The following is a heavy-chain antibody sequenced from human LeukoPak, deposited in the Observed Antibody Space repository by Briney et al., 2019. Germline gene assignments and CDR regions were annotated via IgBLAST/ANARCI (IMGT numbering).Heavy chain of an antibody. V-gene: IGHV1-69*13. CDR1: GGTFSSYA. CDR3: AGIVATGNYYGMDV. CDR2: IIPIFGTA. D-gene: IGHD5-12*01. J-gene: IGHJ6*02. Sequence: ASVKVSCKASGGTFSSYAINWVRQAPGQGLEWMGGIIPIFGTANYAQKFQGRVTITADESTSTAYMELSSLRSEDTAVYYCAGIVATGNYYGMDVWGQGTTVTVSS.